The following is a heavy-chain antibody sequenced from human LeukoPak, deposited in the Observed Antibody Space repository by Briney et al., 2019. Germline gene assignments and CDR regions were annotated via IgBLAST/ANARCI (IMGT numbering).Heavy chain of an antibody. V-gene: IGHV1-69*13. CDR1: GGTFSSYA. Sequence: SVKVSCKASGGTFSSYAISWVRQAPGQGLEWMGGIIPVFGTANYAQKFQGRVTITADESTSTAYMELSSLRSEDTAVYYCARDPYSSRFPGFDPWGQGTLVTVSS. CDR3: ARDPYSSRFPGFDP. CDR2: IIPVFGTA. D-gene: IGHD6-13*01. J-gene: IGHJ5*02.